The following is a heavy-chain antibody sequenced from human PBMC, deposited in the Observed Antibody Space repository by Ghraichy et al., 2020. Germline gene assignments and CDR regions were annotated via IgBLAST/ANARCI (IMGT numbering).Heavy chain of an antibody. V-gene: IGHV3-23*01. CDR1: GFTFSSFA. CDR3: AKLAYNWNDDDY. J-gene: IGHJ4*02. D-gene: IGHD1-1*01. Sequence: LSLTCAASGFTFSSFAMSWVRQAPGKGLEWVSSLGSSGESTYYADSVKGRFTISRDNSKNTMYLQMNSLSAGDTAVYYCAKLAYNWNDDDYWGQGTLVTISS. CDR2: LGSSGEST.